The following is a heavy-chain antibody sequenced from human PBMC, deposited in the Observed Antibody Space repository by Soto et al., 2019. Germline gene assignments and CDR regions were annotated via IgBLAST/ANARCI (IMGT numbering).Heavy chain of an antibody. V-gene: IGHV4-31*03. Sequence: QVQLQESGPGLVKPSQTLSLTCTVSGGSISSGGYYWSWIRQHPGKGLEWIGYIYYSGSTYYNPSLKSRVTISVNTSKNQFSLKLSSVTAADTAVYYCARTYYYILTGDPTPSFDFWGQRTLVTVSS. CDR3: ARTYYYILTGDPTPSFDF. D-gene: IGHD3-9*01. J-gene: IGHJ4*02. CDR1: GGSISSGGYY. CDR2: IYYSGST.